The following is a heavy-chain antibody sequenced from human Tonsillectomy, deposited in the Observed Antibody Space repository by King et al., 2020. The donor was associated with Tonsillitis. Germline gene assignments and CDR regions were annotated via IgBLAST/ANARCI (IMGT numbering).Heavy chain of an antibody. CDR2: ISYDESKK. CDR1: GFTFSSYG. J-gene: IGHJ6*02. D-gene: IGHD3-10*01. V-gene: IGHV3-30*18. CDR3: AKSVGYVSGSGMDV. Sequence: VQLVESGGGVVQPGRSLRLSCLASGFTFSSYGMHWVRQAPGKGLEWVAFISYDESKKYYADSVKGRFTISRDNSKNTLYLQMNSLRADATAVYYCAKSVGYVSGSGMDVWGQGTTVPVSS.